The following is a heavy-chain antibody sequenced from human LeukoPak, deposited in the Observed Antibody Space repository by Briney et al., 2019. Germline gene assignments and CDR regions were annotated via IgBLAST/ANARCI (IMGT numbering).Heavy chain of an antibody. V-gene: IGHV3-48*03. J-gene: IGHJ3*02. CDR2: ITSSGSTI. Sequence: GGSLRLSCAASGFTFSRYEMNWVRQAPGKGLEWVSYITSSGSTIYYADSVKGRFTISRHNAKNSLYLQMNSLRAEDTAVYYCAKLLYGSYFLGAFDIWGQGTMVTVSS. CDR3: AKLLYGSYFLGAFDI. CDR1: GFTFSRYE. D-gene: IGHD1-26*01.